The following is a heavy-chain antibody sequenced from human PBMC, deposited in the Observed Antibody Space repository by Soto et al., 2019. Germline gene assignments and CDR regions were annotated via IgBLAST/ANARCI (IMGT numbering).Heavy chain of an antibody. D-gene: IGHD6-13*01. J-gene: IGHJ6*02. CDR3: ASGPGYSSSWYRTDYGLDV. V-gene: IGHV4-4*02. CDR2: IYHSGST. CDR1: GGSISSSNW. Sequence: PSETLSLTCAVSGGSISSSNWWSWVRQPPGKGLEWIGEIYHSGSTNYNPSLKSRVTISVDKSKNQFSLKLSSVTAADTAVYYCASGPGYSSSWYRTDYGLDVWGQGTTVTVSS.